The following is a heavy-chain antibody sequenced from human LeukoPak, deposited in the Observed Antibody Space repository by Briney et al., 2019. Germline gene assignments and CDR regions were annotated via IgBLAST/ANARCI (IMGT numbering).Heavy chain of an antibody. CDR2: IKSKTDGGTT. CDR3: AKSGCSSTSCYGLFSGWFDP. Sequence: GGSLRLSCVASEFTFSSCTINWVRQAPGKGLEWVGRIKSKTDGGTTDYAAPVKGRFTISRDDSKNTLYLQMNSLRAEDTAVYYCAKSGCSSTSCYGLFSGWFDPWGQGTLVTVSS. D-gene: IGHD2-2*01. J-gene: IGHJ5*02. CDR1: EFTFSSCT. V-gene: IGHV3-15*07.